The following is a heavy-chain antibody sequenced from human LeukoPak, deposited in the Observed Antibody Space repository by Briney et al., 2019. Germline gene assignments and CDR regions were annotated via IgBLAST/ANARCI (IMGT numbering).Heavy chain of an antibody. J-gene: IGHJ6*03. V-gene: IGHV3-30*04. Sequence: GGSLRLSCAASGFTLSRYAMHWVRQAPGKGPEWVAVISYDGTIQYYADSVKGRFTISRDNAKNSLYLQMNSLRAEDTAVYYCARGPERYCSSTSCSFDYYYYMDVWGKGTTVTVSS. CDR3: ARGPERYCSSTSCSFDYYYYMDV. CDR2: ISYDGTIQ. D-gene: IGHD2-2*01. CDR1: GFTLSRYA.